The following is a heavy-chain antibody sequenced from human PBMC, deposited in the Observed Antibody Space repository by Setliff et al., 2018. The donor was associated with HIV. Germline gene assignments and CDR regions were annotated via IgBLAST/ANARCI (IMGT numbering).Heavy chain of an antibody. CDR1: GASISSCSW. V-gene: IGHV4-4*02. CDR2: VFHSGSA. J-gene: IGHJ4*02. CDR3: ARAPGSVSVFLDS. Sequence: SETLSLTCAVSGASISSCSWWTWVRQPPGKGLEWIGEVFHSGSATYTPSLKSRVTISVGTSKNQFSLKVNSVTAADTAMYYCARAPGSVSVFLDSWGQGTLVTASA. D-gene: IGHD3-10*01.